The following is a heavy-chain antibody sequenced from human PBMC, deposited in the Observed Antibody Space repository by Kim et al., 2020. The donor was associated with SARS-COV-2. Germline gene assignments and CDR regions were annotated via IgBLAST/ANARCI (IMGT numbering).Heavy chain of an antibody. CDR2: RT. CDR3: ARVLSLVVWDH. D-gene: IGHD2-15*01. Sequence: RTSYPQKFQGRVTVTTDTATSTVYMNLGSLRSEDTAVYYCARVLSLVVWDHWGQGTLVTVSA. J-gene: IGHJ4*02. V-gene: IGHV1-46*01.